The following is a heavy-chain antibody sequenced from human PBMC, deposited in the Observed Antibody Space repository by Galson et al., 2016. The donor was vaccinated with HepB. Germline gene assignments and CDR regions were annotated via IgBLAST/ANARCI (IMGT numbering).Heavy chain of an antibody. CDR2: ISTYNGNT. J-gene: IGHJ5*02. CDR3: ATGEQLERRPDMRTPLPHFDP. V-gene: IGHV1-18*01. CDR1: GYTFATYG. D-gene: IGHD1-1*01. Sequence: SVKVSCKASGYTFATYGISWVRQAPGQGLEWLGWISTYNGNTNYAQKLQGRVTMTTDTSTSTAYMELSSLRSEDKAVYYCATGEQLERRPDMRTPLPHFDPWGQGTLVTVSS.